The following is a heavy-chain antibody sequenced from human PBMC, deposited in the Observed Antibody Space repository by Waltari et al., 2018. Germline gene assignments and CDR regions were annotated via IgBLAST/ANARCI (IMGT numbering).Heavy chain of an antibody. CDR2: IIPIFGTA. Sequence: QVQLVQSGAEVKKPGSSVKVSCKASGGTFSSYAISWVRQAPGQGLEWMGGIIPIFGTANYAQKVQVRVTITADESTSTADMELSSLRSEDTAVYYCARVGRPPLMGDLRYYYGMDVWGQGTTVTVSS. CDR1: GGTFSSYA. D-gene: IGHD2-8*01. CDR3: ARVGRPPLMGDLRYYYGMDV. J-gene: IGHJ6*02. V-gene: IGHV1-69*01.